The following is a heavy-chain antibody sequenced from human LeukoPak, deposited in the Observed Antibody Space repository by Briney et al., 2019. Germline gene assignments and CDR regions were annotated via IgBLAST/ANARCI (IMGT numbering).Heavy chain of an antibody. CDR3: ARAQYYSDSAGYYYLHY. J-gene: IGHJ4*02. V-gene: IGHV3-48*01. CDR1: GFTFSSYH. D-gene: IGHD3-22*01. CDR2: ISSSSSTI. Sequence: GGSLRLSCVGSGFTFSSYHMDWVRQAPGKGLEWVSYISSSSSTIYYADSVKGRFTISRDNAKNSLYLQTNSLRAEDTAVYYCARAQYYSDSAGYYYLHYWGQGTLVTVSS.